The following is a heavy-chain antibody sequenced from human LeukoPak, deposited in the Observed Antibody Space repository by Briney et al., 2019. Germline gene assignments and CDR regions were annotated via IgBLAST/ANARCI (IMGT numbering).Heavy chain of an antibody. Sequence: SETLSLTCTVSGASISTSYWYWIRQPPGKGLEWIGYIHYSGDINYNPSLKSRVTISAYTSKNQLSLKLSSVTAADTAVYYCARKRKGAYDFDYWGQGTLVTVSS. D-gene: IGHD3-16*01. V-gene: IGHV4-59*01. CDR2: IHYSGDI. CDR1: GASISTSY. CDR3: ARKRKGAYDFDY. J-gene: IGHJ4*02.